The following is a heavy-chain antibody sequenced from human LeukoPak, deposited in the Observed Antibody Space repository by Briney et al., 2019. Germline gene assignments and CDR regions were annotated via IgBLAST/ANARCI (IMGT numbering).Heavy chain of an antibody. CDR3: AKDRSMTTVTPFDN. CDR2: IRYDGSNR. D-gene: IGHD4-17*01. J-gene: IGHJ4*02. V-gene: IGHV3-30*02. Sequence: GGSLRLSCAASGFSFITYGIHWVRQAPGKGLEWVAFIRYDGSNRFYADSVRGRFTISRDNSKNTVYLQMNSLRAEDTAVYYCAKDRSMTTVTPFDNWGQGTLVAVSS. CDR1: GFSFITYG.